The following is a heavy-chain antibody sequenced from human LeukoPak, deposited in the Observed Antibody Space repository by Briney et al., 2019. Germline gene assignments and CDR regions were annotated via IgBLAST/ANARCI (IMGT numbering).Heavy chain of an antibody. V-gene: IGHV4-39*07. D-gene: IGHD5-12*01. CDR2: IYYSGST. J-gene: IGHJ4*02. CDR3: ALGTITVLQSGYFDY. CDR1: GGSISSSSYY. Sequence: SETLSLTCTVSGGSISSSSYYWGWIRQPPGKGLEWIGSIYYSGSTYYNPSLKSRVTISVDTSKNQFSLKLSSVTAADTAVYYCALGTITVLQSGYFDYWGQGTLVTVSS.